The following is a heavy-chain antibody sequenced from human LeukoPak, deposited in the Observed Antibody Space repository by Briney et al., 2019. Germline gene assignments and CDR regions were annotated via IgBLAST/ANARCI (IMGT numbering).Heavy chain of an antibody. V-gene: IGHV4-59*08. D-gene: IGHD5-12*01. J-gene: IGHJ4*02. Sequence: PSETLSLTCTVSGDSIGTYYWSWIRQPPGKGLEWIGNIYYRGGTNYNPSLKGRVTISVDTSKNQFSLKLSSVTAADTAVYYCARGGGYASPIGYWGQGALVTVSS. CDR1: GDSIGTYY. CDR2: IYYRGGT. CDR3: ARGGGYASPIGY.